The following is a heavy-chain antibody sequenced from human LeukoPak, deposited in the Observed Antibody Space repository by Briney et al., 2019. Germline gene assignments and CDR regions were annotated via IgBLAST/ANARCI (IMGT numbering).Heavy chain of an antibody. CDR2: IKQDGSQI. CDR1: GFTFNYYW. CDR3: ARDADRDNWPDA. V-gene: IGHV3-7*01. Sequence: GGSLRLSCAASGFTFNYYWMNWIRQLPGKGLEWLANIKQDGSQIYYLDSVKGRFTISRDNAKNSLYLEIHSLRVEDTAVYYCARDADRDNWPDAWGQGTLVTVSS. J-gene: IGHJ5*02. D-gene: IGHD3-22*01.